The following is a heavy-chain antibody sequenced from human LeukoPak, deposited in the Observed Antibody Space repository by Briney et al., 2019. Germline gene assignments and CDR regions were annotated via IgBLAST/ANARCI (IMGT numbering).Heavy chain of an antibody. CDR1: GFTLSSYA. V-gene: IGHV3-NL1*01. CDR2: IYSSGST. J-gene: IGHJ6*02. D-gene: IGHD6-13*01. CDR3: ARGVRSQYSSSWYVWDDYYSGMDV. Sequence: PGGSLRLSCAASGFTLSSYAMHWVRQAPGKGLEWVSVIYSSGSTYYADSVKGRFTISSDNSKNTLYLQMNSLRAEDTAVYYCARGVRSQYSSSWYVWDDYYSGMDVWGQGTTVTVSS.